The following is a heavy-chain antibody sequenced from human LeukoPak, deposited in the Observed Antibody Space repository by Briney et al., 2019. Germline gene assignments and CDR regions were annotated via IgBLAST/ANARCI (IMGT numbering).Heavy chain of an antibody. D-gene: IGHD2-21*02. J-gene: IGHJ4*02. CDR2: IYSGGNT. V-gene: IGHV3-66*01. CDR3: AGSLAYCGGDCRLGDY. Sequence: PGGSLRLSCAASGFTVSSNYMSWVRQAPGKGLEWVSVIYSGGNTYYADSVKVRFTSSRDNSKNTLYLQMNSLRAEDTAVYYCAGSLAYCGGDCRLGDYWGQGTLVTVSS. CDR1: GFTVSSNY.